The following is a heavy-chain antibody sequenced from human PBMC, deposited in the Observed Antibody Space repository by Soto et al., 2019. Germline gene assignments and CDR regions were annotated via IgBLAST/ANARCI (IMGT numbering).Heavy chain of an antibody. CDR3: ATAVSVVVPADDYYYYYYMDV. CDR2: FDPEDGET. CDR1: GYTLTELS. D-gene: IGHD2-2*01. Sequence: ASVKVSCKVSGYTLTELSMHWVRQAPGKGLEWMGGFDPEDGETIYAQKFQGRVTMTEDTSTDTAYMELSSLRSEDTAVYYCATAVSVVVPADDYYYYYYMDVWGKGTTVTVSS. V-gene: IGHV1-24*01. J-gene: IGHJ6*03.